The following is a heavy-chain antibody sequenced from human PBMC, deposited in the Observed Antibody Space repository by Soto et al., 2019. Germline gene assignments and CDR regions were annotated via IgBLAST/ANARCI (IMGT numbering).Heavy chain of an antibody. D-gene: IGHD3-22*01. CDR2: ISSSSSYI. CDR1: GFTFSSYS. CDR3: ARDHTGGYPEYFQH. Sequence: EVQLVESGGGLVKPGGSLRLSCAASGFTFSSYSMNWVRQAPGKGLEWVSSISSSSSYIYYADSVKGRFTISRDNAKNSLYLQMNSLRAEDTAVYYCARDHTGGYPEYFQHWGQGTLVTVSS. J-gene: IGHJ1*01. V-gene: IGHV3-21*01.